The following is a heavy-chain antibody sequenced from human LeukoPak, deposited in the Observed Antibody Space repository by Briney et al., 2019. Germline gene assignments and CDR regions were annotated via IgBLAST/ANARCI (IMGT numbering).Heavy chain of an antibody. J-gene: IGHJ4*02. V-gene: IGHV1-18*01. CDR3: ARDVYSIAAAGTFDY. Sequence: ASVKVSCKASGYTVTSYGISWVRQAPGHGLEWMGWISAYNGNTNYAQKLQGRVTMTTDTSTSTAYMELRSLRSDDTAVYYCARDVYSIAAAGTFDYWGQGTLVTVSS. D-gene: IGHD6-13*01. CDR1: GYTVTSYG. CDR2: ISAYNGNT.